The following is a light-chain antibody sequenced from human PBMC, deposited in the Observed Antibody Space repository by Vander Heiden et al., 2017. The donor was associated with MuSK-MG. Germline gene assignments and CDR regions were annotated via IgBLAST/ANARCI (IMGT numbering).Light chain of an antibody. CDR2: EVN. J-gene: IGLJ3*02. CDR3: CSYAGRSTSM. V-gene: IGLV2-23*02. CDR1: SSDVGSYNL. Sequence: QSALTQPASVSGSPGQSITISCTGTSSDVGSYNLVSWYQQHPGEAPKLIIYEVNKRPSGVSNRFSASKSGNTAYQTISGLQAEDEAHYHCCSYAGRSTSMFGGGTKLTVL.